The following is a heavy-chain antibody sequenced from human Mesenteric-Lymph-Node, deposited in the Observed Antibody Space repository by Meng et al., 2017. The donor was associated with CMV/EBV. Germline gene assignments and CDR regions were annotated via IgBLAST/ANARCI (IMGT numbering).Heavy chain of an antibody. CDR3: ARDYAKTGIFDL. V-gene: IGHV3-74*01. J-gene: IGHJ2*01. CDR2: INSDGSST. Sequence: GGSLRLSCGASGFTFSSYWMHWVRQAPGKGLVWVSRINSDGSSTSYADSVKGRFTISRDNAKNTLYLQMNSLRAEDTAVYYCARDYAKTGIFDLWGRGTLVTVSS. CDR1: GFTFSSYW. D-gene: IGHD6-13*01.